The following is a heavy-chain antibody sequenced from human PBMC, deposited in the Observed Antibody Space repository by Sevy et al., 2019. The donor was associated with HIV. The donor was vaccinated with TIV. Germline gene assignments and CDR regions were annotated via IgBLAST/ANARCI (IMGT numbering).Heavy chain of an antibody. V-gene: IGHV3-23*01. CDR2: IYGSASVT. CDR3: AGGRFDSTGSFDAFDI. J-gene: IGHJ3*02. CDR1: GITFSGYA. D-gene: IGHD3-22*01. Sequence: GGSLRLSCAASGITFSGYAMNWVRQAPGKGLDWVSTIYGSASVTYYADSVKGRFTISRDNSKNTLFLQMNNLRAEDTDVYYCAGGRFDSTGSFDAFDIWGRGTLVTVSS.